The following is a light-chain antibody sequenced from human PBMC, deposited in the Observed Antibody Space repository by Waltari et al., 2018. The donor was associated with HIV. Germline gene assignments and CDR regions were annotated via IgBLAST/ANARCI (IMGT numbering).Light chain of an antibody. CDR3: SAYTMSGSLV. J-gene: IGLJ2*01. Sequence: QSALTQPASLSGSPGQSITITCSGSGSDIGRYDLVSWYRQEPGKAPRLLIYGVSNRPSEISRRFSGSKARTTASLTISALQAEDEGDYYCSAYTMSGSLVFGGGTKLTVL. CDR2: GVS. CDR1: GSDIGRYDL. V-gene: IGLV2-14*01.